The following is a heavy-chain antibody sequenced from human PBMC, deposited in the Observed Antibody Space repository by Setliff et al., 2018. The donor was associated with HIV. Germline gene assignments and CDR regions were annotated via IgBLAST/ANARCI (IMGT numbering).Heavy chain of an antibody. CDR2: ISYSGIT. CDR1: GGSITSGGDS. CDR3: ARVLCVRRHYYDSSVPLRAAFDI. D-gene: IGHD3-22*01. Sequence: PSETLSLTCTVSGGSITSGGDSWSWIRQHPGKGLKLIGYISYSGITYYDPSLKSRQTMSVDTSNNQFSLKLSSATAADTAVYYCARVLCVRRHYYDSSVPLRAAFDIWGQGTMVTVAS. J-gene: IGHJ3*02. V-gene: IGHV4-31*02.